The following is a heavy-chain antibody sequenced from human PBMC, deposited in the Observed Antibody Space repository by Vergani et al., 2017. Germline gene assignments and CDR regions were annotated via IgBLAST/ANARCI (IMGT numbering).Heavy chain of an antibody. CDR3: ARSPDWRIAALVFDP. CDR2: VYYSGST. Sequence: QVQLQESGPGLVKPSETLSLTCTVSGGSISNYYWSWIRQPPGKGLELIGYVYYSGSTNYNPSLKSRVTISVDTSKNQFSLRLSSVTAADTAVYYGARSPDWRIAALVFDPWGQGTLVTVSS. V-gene: IGHV4-59*13. CDR1: GGSISNYY. D-gene: IGHD6-6*01. J-gene: IGHJ5*02.